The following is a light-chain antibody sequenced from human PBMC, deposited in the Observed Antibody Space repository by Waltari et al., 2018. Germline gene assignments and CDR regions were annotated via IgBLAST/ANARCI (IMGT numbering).Light chain of an antibody. Sequence: ELLFTQSSALLSFSPGERATLSCRASQSVGTYLAWYQQRPGQSPRLLIYDESNRATGIPARFTGSGAETDFTRTISSLQPEDFAVYYCQQRRNWPLTFGGGTRVQI. V-gene: IGKV3-11*01. J-gene: IGKJ4*01. CDR1: QSVGTY. CDR2: DES. CDR3: QQRRNWPLT.